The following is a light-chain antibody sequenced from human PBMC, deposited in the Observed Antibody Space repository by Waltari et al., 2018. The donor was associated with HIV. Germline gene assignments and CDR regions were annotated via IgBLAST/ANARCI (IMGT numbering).Light chain of an antibody. J-gene: IGKJ5*01. CDR3: QQSYSSPPGIT. CDR1: QSVSTSY. V-gene: IGKV3-20*01. CDR2: STS. Sequence: EIVLTQSPATLSLSPGARATLSCRASQSVSTSYLAWYQQIPGQAPRLLIYSTSHRATGIPDRFSGSGSGTDFTLTISRLEPEDAAVYYCQQSYSSPPGITFGQGTRLDIK.